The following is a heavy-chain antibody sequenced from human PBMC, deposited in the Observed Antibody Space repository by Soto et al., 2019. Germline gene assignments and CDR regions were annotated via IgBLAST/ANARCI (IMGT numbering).Heavy chain of an antibody. CDR1: GNTFTSYY. D-gene: IGHD1-26*01. CDR3: ARDRAPGWAYYYGMDV. J-gene: IGHJ6*02. CDR2: INPSSGST. Sequence: RASVKVSCKASGNTFTSYYMHWVRQAPGQGLEWMGIINPSSGSTSYAQKFQGRVTMTRDTSTSTVYMELSSLRSEDTAVYYCARDRAPGWAYYYGMDVWGQGTTVTVSS. V-gene: IGHV1-46*03.